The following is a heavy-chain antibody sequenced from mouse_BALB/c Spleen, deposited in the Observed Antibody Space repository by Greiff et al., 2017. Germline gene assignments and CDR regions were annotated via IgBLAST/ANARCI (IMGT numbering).Heavy chain of an antibody. CDR2: INPNNGGT. CDR1: GYTFTDYN. Sequence: VQLQQSGPELVKPGASVKIPCKASGYTFTDYNMDWVKQSHGKSLEWIGDINPNNGGTIYNQKFKGKATLTVDKSSSTAYMELRSLTSEDTAVYYCARSGTTATNYAMDYWGQGTSVTVAS. D-gene: IGHD1-2*01. V-gene: IGHV1-18*01. J-gene: IGHJ4*01. CDR3: ARSGTTATNYAMDY.